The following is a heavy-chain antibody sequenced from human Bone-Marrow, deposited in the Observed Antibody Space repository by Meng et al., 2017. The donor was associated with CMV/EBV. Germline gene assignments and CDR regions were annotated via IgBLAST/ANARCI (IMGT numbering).Heavy chain of an antibody. D-gene: IGHD1-1*01. V-gene: IGHV3-33*06. CDR3: AKVFTGYTLFGYGRDV. J-gene: IGHJ6*02. CDR2: IWYDGSNK. Sequence: GGSLRLSCAASGFTFSSYGMHWVRQAPGKGLEWVAVIWYDGSNKYYADSVKGRFTISRDNSKNTLYLQMNSLRAEDTAVYYCAKVFTGYTLFGYGRDVWGQGNTVNVAS. CDR1: GFTFSSYG.